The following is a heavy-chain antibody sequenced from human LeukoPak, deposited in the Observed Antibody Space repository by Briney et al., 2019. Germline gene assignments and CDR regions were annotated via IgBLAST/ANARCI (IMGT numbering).Heavy chain of an antibody. J-gene: IGHJ4*02. CDR1: GGTFSSYA. Sequence: ASVKVSCKASGGTFSSYAISWVRQAPGQGLEWMGGIIPIFGTANYAQKFQGRVTITTDESTSTAYMEQSSLRSEDTAVYYCAGTIFGVVIFDYWGQGTLVTVSS. V-gene: IGHV1-69*05. CDR3: AGTIFGVVIFDY. D-gene: IGHD3-3*01. CDR2: IIPIFGTA.